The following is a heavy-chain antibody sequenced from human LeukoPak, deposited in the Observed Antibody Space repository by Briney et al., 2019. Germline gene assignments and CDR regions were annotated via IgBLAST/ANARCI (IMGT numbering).Heavy chain of an antibody. CDR3: ARRRHPLEIAAAGNREYYFDY. D-gene: IGHD6-13*01. CDR1: GGSFSGYY. J-gene: IGHJ4*02. V-gene: IGHV4-34*01. Sequence: SETLSLTCAVYGGSFSGYYWSWIRQPPGKGLEWIGEINHSGSTNYNPSLKSRVTISVDTSKNQFSLKLGSVTAADTAVYYCARRRHPLEIAAAGNREYYFDYWGQGTLVTVSS. CDR2: INHSGST.